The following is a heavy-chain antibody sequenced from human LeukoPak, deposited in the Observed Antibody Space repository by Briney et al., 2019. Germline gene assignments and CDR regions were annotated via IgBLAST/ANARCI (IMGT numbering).Heavy chain of an antibody. D-gene: IGHD5-12*01. CDR2: INGAGRVA. V-gene: IGHV3-74*01. CDR3: VKRRTSAVGYVANYYYGMDV. Sequence: GSRRRSCAASGWTFSSHGMDWGRHAPGKGGVWGSRINGAGRVANYADCVEGRVTISGDNAKNTLSLQMNSLRAEDTAVYYCVKRRTSAVGYVANYYYGMDVWGQGTTVTVSS. CDR1: GWTFSSHG. J-gene: IGHJ6*02.